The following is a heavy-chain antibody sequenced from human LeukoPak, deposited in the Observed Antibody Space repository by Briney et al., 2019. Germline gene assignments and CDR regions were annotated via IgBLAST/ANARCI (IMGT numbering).Heavy chain of an antibody. CDR2: INHSGST. V-gene: IGHV4-34*01. Sequence: SETLSLTCAVYGGSFSGYYWSWIRQPPGKGLEWIGEINHSGSTNYNPSLKSRVTISVDTSKNQFSLKLSSVTAADTAVYYCARSSNWGSPHDAFDIWGQGTMVTVSS. D-gene: IGHD7-27*01. J-gene: IGHJ3*02. CDR3: ARSSNWGSPHDAFDI. CDR1: GGSFSGYY.